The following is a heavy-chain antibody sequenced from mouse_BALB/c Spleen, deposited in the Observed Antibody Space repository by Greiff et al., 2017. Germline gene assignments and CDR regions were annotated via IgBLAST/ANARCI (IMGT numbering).Heavy chain of an antibody. CDR1: GFTFSSFG. Sequence: EVQLQQSGGGLVQPGGSRKLSCAASGFTFSSFGMHWVRQAPEKGLEWVAYISSGSSTIYYADTVKGRFTISRDNPKNTLFLQMTSLRSEDTAMYYCARSTAAGTFDYWGQGTTLTVSS. CDR2: ISSGSSTI. CDR3: ARSTAAGTFDY. D-gene: IGHD1-2*01. V-gene: IGHV5-17*02. J-gene: IGHJ2*01.